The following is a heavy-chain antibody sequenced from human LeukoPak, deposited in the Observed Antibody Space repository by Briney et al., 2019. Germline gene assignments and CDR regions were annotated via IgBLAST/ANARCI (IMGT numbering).Heavy chain of an antibody. CDR1: GGSISSHY. D-gene: IGHD2-2*01. V-gene: IGHV4-59*11. J-gene: IGHJ4*02. Sequence: PSETLSLTCTVSGGSISSHYWSWIRQPPGKGLEWIGYIYYSGSTNYNPSLKSRVTISVDTSKNQFSLKLSSVTAADTAVYYCARDVPAASYFDYWGQGTLVTVSS. CDR2: IYYSGST. CDR3: ARDVPAASYFDY.